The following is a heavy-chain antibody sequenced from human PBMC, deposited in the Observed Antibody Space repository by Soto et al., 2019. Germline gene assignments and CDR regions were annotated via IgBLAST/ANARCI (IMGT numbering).Heavy chain of an antibody. J-gene: IGHJ4*02. CDR3: ARADYSSLWFLSH. D-gene: IGHD3-9*01. Sequence: ASVKVSCKASGYNISSYDIIWVRQAAGQGLEWMGWMDPNRGHSDSVQNFRGRVTMTTNISSNTAYMELSGLRSDDTGVYYCARADYSSLWFLSHWAQGTLVTVSS. CDR1: GYNISSYD. V-gene: IGHV1-8*01. CDR2: MDPNRGHS.